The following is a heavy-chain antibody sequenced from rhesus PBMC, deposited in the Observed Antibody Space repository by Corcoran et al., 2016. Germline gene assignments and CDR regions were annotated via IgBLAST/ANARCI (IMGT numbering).Heavy chain of an antibody. CDR1: GCSLSHRYY. CDR3: ARECLLEWLLYNSLDV. V-gene: IGHV4S9*01. D-gene: IGHD3-3*01. Sequence: QVQLPESGAGLVKPWETLCLPCSVSGCSLSHRYYWNWLRQPPGQVVGWSGKINGNRASTDKNTSTNSRVTISKDTAKNQCFLKLSSVSAADTAVYYCARECLLEWLLYNSLDVWGRGVLVTFSS. J-gene: IGHJ5-2*02. CDR2: INGNRAST.